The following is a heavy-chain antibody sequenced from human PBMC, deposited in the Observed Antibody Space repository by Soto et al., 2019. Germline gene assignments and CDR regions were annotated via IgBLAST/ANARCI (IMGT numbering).Heavy chain of an antibody. V-gene: IGHV4-34*01. Sequence: SETLSLTCAVYGGSFSGYYWSWIRQPPGKGLEWIGEINHSGSTNYNPSLKSRVTISADTSKNQFSLKLSSVTAADTAVYYCARGLRREAALRNNWFDPWGQGTLVTVSS. CDR2: INHSGST. CDR1: GGSFSGYY. J-gene: IGHJ5*02. CDR3: ARGLRREAALRNNWFDP. D-gene: IGHD6-6*01.